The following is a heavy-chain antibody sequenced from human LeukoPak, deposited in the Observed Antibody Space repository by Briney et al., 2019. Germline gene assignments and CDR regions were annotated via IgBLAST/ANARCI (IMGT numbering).Heavy chain of an antibody. J-gene: IGHJ4*02. V-gene: IGHV1-18*01. CDR1: GYTFTSYG. D-gene: IGHD2-2*01. CDR2: ISAYNGNT. Sequence: ASVKVSCKASGYTFTSYGISWVRQAPGQGLEWMGWISAYNGNTNYAEKLQDRVTMTTDTPTSTAYMELRGLRSDDTAVYYCARQLGYCSSTSCYADKVDYWGQGTLVTVSS. CDR3: ARQLGYCSSTSCYADKVDY.